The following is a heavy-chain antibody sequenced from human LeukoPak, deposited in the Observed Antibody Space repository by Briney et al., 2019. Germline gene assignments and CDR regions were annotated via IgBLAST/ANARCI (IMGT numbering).Heavy chain of an antibody. CDR2: ISSGSYTI. V-gene: IGHV3-48*02. J-gene: IGHJ4*02. CDR1: GFTFSSYS. Sequence: GGSLRLSCAASGFTFSSYSMNWVRQAPGEGLEWVSYISSGSYTIYYADSVKGRFTTSRDNAKNSLYLQMNSLRDEDTAVYYCARGTRELDRYWGQGTLVTVSS. CDR3: ARGTRELDRY. D-gene: IGHD1-26*01.